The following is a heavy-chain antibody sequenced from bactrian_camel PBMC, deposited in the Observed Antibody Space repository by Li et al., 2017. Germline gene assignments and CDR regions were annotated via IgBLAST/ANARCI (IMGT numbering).Heavy chain of an antibody. CDR2: ISSDGST. CDR3: AAQPGLKVVNNRKMYVKAENFDY. CDR1: GYGYEEYC. V-gene: IGHV3S55*01. Sequence: HVQLVESGGGSVQAGGSLTLSCAISGYGYEEYCLGWFRQAPGNECELVSTISSDGSTYYADSVKGRFTISQDNAKNTLYLQMNSLKPEDTAMYYCAAQPGLKVVNNRKMYVKAENFDYWGQGTQVTVS. D-gene: IGHD1*01. J-gene: IGHJ6*01.